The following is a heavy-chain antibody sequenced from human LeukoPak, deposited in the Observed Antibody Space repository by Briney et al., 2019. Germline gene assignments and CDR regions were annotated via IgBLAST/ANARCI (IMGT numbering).Heavy chain of an antibody. J-gene: IGHJ3*02. CDR1: GGSISTHY. CDR2: IYYGGST. Sequence: SETLSLTCSVSGGSISTHYWSWIRHPPGKGLEWIGYIYYGGSTNYNPSLKSRVTISVDTSKNQFSLKLRSVTAADTAVYHCARHVDGFNNIDAFDIWGQGTMVTVSS. CDR3: ARHVDGFNNIDAFDI. D-gene: IGHD1-14*01. V-gene: IGHV4-59*08.